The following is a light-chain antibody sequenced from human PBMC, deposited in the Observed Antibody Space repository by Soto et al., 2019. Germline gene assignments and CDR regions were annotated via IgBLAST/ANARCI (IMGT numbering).Light chain of an antibody. CDR1: QSVSSSY. Sequence: EIVLTQSPGTLSLSPGERATLSCRASQSVSSSYLAWYQQKPGQAPRLLIYAASSRATGIPDRFSGSGSGTDFTLTISRLESEDFAVYYCQQYGSSPLTFGQGTKLEIK. CDR2: AAS. J-gene: IGKJ2*01. CDR3: QQYGSSPLT. V-gene: IGKV3-20*01.